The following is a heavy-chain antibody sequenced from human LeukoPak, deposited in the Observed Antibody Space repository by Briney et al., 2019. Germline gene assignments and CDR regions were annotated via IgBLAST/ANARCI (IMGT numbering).Heavy chain of an antibody. Sequence: GGSLRLSCAASGFTFSSYGMHWVRQAPGKGLEWVAVISYVGSNKYYADSVKGRFTISRDNSKNTLYLQMNSLKTEDTAVYYCTTDRHVIVVAGIWGQGTLVTVSS. CDR3: TTDRHVIVVAGI. CDR1: GFTFSSYG. J-gene: IGHJ4*02. D-gene: IGHD3-22*01. CDR2: ISYVGSNK. V-gene: IGHV3-30*03.